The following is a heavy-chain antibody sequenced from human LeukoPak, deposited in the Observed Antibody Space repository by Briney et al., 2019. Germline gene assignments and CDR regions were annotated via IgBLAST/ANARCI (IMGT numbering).Heavy chain of an antibody. D-gene: IGHD6-19*01. V-gene: IGHV3-30*03. Sequence: PGGSLRLSCAASGFIFSIYGTHWVRQAPGKGLEWVAVIAEDGKTTYYADSVKGRFSISRDNPKSSLYLQMNSLRAEDAAVYYCARLESSGWYWAIGYWGQGTLVTVSS. CDR1: GFIFSIYG. CDR3: ARLESSGWYWAIGY. CDR2: IAEDGKTT. J-gene: IGHJ4*02.